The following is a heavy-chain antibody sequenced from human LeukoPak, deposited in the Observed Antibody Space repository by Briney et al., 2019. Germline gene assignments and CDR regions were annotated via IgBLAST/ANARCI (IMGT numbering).Heavy chain of an antibody. CDR1: GFTVSSNY. D-gene: IGHD6-19*01. Sequence: GGSLRLSCAASGFTVSSNYMSWVRQAPGKGLEWVSVIYSGGSTYYADSVKGRFTISRHNSKNTLYLQMNSLRAEDTAIYYCARAVSGRFDYWGQGTLVTVSS. CDR3: ARAVSGRFDY. CDR2: IYSGGST. V-gene: IGHV3-53*04. J-gene: IGHJ4*02.